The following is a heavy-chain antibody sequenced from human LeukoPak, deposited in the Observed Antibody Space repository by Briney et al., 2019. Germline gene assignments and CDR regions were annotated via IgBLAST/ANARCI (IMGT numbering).Heavy chain of an antibody. Sequence: PGGSLRLSCVASGFTFNNYWMSWVRQAPGKGLEWVANINQDGSEKYYVDSVRGRFTISRDNAKNSLYLQMSSLRAEDTAVYYCARDPEEQHLYYWGQGTLVTVSS. CDR3: ARDPEEQHLYY. D-gene: IGHD6-13*01. CDR2: INQDGSEK. CDR1: GFTFNNYW. V-gene: IGHV3-7*03. J-gene: IGHJ4*02.